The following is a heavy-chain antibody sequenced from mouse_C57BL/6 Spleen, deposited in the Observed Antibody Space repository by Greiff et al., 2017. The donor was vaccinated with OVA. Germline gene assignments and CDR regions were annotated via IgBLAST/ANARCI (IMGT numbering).Heavy chain of an antibody. V-gene: IGHV1-26*01. Sequence: VQLQQSGPELVKPGASVKISCKASGYTFTDYYMNWVKQSHGKSLEWIGDINPNNGGTSYNQKFKGKATLTVDKSSSTAYMEIRSLTSEDSAVYYCARPIYYDYDGFAYWGQGTLVTVSA. CDR1: GYTFTDYY. CDR2: INPNNGGT. J-gene: IGHJ3*01. D-gene: IGHD2-4*01. CDR3: ARPIYYDYDGFAY.